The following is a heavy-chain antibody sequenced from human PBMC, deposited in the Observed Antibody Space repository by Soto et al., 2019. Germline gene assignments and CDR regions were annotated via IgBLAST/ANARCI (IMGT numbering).Heavy chain of an antibody. CDR3: ARGWYYFDF. Sequence: PAETLSLTCDVYGEPMTVGYYWGWIRQSPVKGLEWIGSIYYGGTTYYNPSLRSRLAISIDTSKNQFSLRLSSVTAADTALYYCARGWYYFDFWGQGTMVTVSS. CDR2: IYYGGTT. CDR1: GEPMTVGYY. D-gene: IGHD2-15*01. J-gene: IGHJ4*02. V-gene: IGHV4-38-2*01.